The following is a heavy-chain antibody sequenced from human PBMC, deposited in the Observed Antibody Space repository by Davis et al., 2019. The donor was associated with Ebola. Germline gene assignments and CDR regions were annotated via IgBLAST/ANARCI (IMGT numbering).Heavy chain of an antibody. CDR3: ARGVYSSGWKYYYYYGMDV. CDR1: GFTFSSYW. J-gene: IGHJ6*02. CDR2: INSDGSST. Sequence: GESLKISCAASGFTFSSYWMHWVRQAPGKGLVWVSRINSDGSSTSYADSGKGRFTISRDNAKNTLYLQMNSLRAEDTAVYYCARGVYSSGWKYYYYYGMDVWGQGTTVTVSS. D-gene: IGHD6-19*01. V-gene: IGHV3-74*01.